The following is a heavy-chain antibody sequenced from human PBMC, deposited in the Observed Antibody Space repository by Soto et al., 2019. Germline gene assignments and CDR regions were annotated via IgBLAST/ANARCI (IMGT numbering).Heavy chain of an antibody. CDR1: GLTFSNYG. Sequence: QVQLVESGGGVVQPGRSLRLSCAASGLTFSNYGMHWVRQAPGKGLEWVAVISYDGSNKYYADSVKGRFTISRDNSKNTLSLQMNRLRAEDTAVYYCAKAPNFDWLSHFDYWGQGTLVTVSS. V-gene: IGHV3-30*18. CDR3: AKAPNFDWLSHFDY. CDR2: ISYDGSNK. J-gene: IGHJ4*02. D-gene: IGHD3-9*01.